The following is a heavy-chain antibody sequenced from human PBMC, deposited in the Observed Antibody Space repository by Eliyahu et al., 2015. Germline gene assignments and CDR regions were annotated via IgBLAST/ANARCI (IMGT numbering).Heavy chain of an antibody. D-gene: IGHD3-10*01. CDR1: GFSLSTXGVG. CDR3: AHSYMVRGVLDGMDV. Sequence: QITLKESGPTLVKPTQTLTLTCTFSGFSLSTXGVGVXWIRQPPGKALEWXALIYWDDDKRYSPSLKSRLTITKDTSKNQVVLTMTNMDPVDTATYYCAHSYMVRGVLDGMDVWVPQGTTVTVSS. V-gene: IGHV2-5*02. J-gene: IGHJ6*02. CDR2: IYWDDDK.